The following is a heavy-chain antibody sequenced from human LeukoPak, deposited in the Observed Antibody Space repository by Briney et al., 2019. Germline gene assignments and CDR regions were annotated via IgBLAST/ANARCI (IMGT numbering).Heavy chain of an antibody. V-gene: IGHV4-61*02. CDR1: GNSISSGDNY. CDR3: AREGSYSSGWYVVSWFDP. Sequence: PSETLSLTCTVSGNSISSGDNYWSWIRQPAGKGLEWIGRIYTSGSTNYNPSLKSRVTISGDTSKNQFSLKLSSVTAADTAVYYCAREGSYSSGWYVVSWFDPWGQGTLVTVSS. CDR2: IYTSGST. J-gene: IGHJ5*02. D-gene: IGHD6-19*01.